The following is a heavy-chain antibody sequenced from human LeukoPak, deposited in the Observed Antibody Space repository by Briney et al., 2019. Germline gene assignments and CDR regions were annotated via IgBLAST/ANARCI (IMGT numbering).Heavy chain of an antibody. V-gene: IGHV1-46*01. CDR3: ARIGYGGNSEGIVSDD. CDR1: GYTFTSYY. D-gene: IGHD4-23*01. Sequence: ASVKVSCKESGYTFTSYYMHWVRQAPGQGLEWMGIINPSGGSTSYAQKFRGRVTMTRDTSTSTVYMELSSLRSEDTAVYYCARIGYGGNSEGIVSDDWGQGTLVTVSS. CDR2: INPSGGST. J-gene: IGHJ4*02.